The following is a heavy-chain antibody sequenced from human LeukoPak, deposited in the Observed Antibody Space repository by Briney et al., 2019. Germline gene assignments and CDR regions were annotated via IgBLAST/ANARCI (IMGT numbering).Heavy chain of an antibody. CDR1: GYTFTSYG. J-gene: IGHJ6*03. CDR2: ISAYNGNT. Sequence: ASVKVSCKASGYTFTSYGISWVRQAPGQGLEWMGWISAYNGNTNYAQKLQGRVTMTTGTSTSTAYMELRSLRSDDTAVYYCARACPYYDILTGYYTPLYYYYMDVWGKGTTVTVSS. V-gene: IGHV1-18*01. CDR3: ARACPYYDILTGYYTPLYYYYMDV. D-gene: IGHD3-9*01.